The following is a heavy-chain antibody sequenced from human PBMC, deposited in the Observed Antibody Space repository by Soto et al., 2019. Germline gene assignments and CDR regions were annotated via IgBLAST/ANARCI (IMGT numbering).Heavy chain of an antibody. Sequence: PSETLSLTCTVSGYFISSGYYWGWIRQPPGKGLEWIGSMFHSGSTHYNPSLKSRVTMSVDTSKNQFSLRLSSVTASDTAVYYCARGHIVVVPTVGWFDPWAREPWSPSPQ. CDR2: MFHSGST. V-gene: IGHV4-38-2*02. J-gene: IGHJ5*02. CDR1: GYFISSGYY. CDR3: ARGHIVVVPTVGWFDP. D-gene: IGHD2-2*01.